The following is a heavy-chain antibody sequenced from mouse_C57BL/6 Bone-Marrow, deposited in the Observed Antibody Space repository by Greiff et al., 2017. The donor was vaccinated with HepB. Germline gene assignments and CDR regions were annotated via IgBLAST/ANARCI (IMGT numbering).Heavy chain of an antibody. D-gene: IGHD2-3*01. CDR3: AREWLLEFAY. CDR1: GFTFSSYA. J-gene: IGHJ3*01. CDR2: ISDGGSYT. Sequence: DVMLVESGGGLVKPGGSLKLSCAASGFTFSSYAMSWVRQTPEKRLEWVATISDGGSYTYYPDNVKGRFTISRDNAKNNLYLQMSHLKSEDTAMYYCAREWLLEFAYWGQGTLVTVSA. V-gene: IGHV5-4*01.